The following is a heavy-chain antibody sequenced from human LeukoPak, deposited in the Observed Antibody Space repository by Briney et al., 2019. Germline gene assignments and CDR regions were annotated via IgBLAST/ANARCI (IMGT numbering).Heavy chain of an antibody. Sequence: PSETLSLTCSVSGGSVSTSGYYWSWIRQPPGKGLEWIGEINHSGSTNYNPSLKSRVTISVDTSKNQFSLKLSSVTAADTAVYYCARSGVLDYYDILTGYGNLYFDYWGQGTLVTVSS. V-gene: IGHV4-34*01. D-gene: IGHD3-9*01. J-gene: IGHJ4*02. CDR2: INHSGST. CDR1: GGSVSTSGYY. CDR3: ARSGVLDYYDILTGYGNLYFDY.